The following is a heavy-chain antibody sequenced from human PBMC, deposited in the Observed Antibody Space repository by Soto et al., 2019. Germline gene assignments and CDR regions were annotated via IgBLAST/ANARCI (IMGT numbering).Heavy chain of an antibody. CDR2: INSDGTTT. Sequence: EVQLVESGGGLVQPGGSLRLSCAASGFTISNYWMHWVRQAPGKGLVWVSRINSDGTTTSYADSVRGRFTISRDNARDTVYLQMNSLGAEDTAVYYCARVAVGAYYFHYWGQGTLVTVSS. V-gene: IGHV3-74*01. J-gene: IGHJ4*02. D-gene: IGHD1-26*01. CDR3: ARVAVGAYYFHY. CDR1: GFTISNYW.